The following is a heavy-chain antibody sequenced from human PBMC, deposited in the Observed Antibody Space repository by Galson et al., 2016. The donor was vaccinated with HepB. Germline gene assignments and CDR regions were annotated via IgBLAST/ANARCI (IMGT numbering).Heavy chain of an antibody. V-gene: IGHV1-46*01. J-gene: IGHJ4*02. CDR2: INPKVGGT. CDR1: GYTFTGYY. CDR3: AAGAYGEHGAF. Sequence: SVKVSCKASGYTFTGYYIHRVRQAPGQGPEWMGMINPKVGGTDYAQKFQGRVTMTRDTSTSTVYMELSSLTSEDTAVYYCAAGAYGEHGAFWGQGTLLTVSS. D-gene: IGHD4-17*01.